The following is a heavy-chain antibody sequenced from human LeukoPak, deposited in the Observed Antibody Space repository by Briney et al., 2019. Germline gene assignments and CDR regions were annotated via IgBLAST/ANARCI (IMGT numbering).Heavy chain of an antibody. CDR3: ARDLWFGELLYREPYYYYGMDV. Sequence: SVKASCKASGGTFSSYAISWVRQAPGQGLEWMGGIIPIFGTANYAQKFQGRVTITADESTSTAYMELSSLRSEDTAVYYCARDLWFGELLYREPYYYYGMDVWGQGTTVTVSS. D-gene: IGHD3-10*01. J-gene: IGHJ6*02. CDR2: IIPIFGTA. CDR1: GGTFSSYA. V-gene: IGHV1-69*13.